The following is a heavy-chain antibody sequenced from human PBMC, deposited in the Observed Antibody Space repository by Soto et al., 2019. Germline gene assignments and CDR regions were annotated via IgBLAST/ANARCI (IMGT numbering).Heavy chain of an antibody. Sequence: SETLSLTCTVSSGPVSGYYWSWIRQPPGKGLEWIGYIHYSGSTNYNPSLKSRVTISVDTSKNQFSLKLGSVTAADTAVYYCARHGEYSSGQIPLDYWGQGTLVTVSS. CDR3: ARHGEYSSGQIPLDY. CDR2: IHYSGST. V-gene: IGHV4-59*08. J-gene: IGHJ4*02. CDR1: SGPVSGYY. D-gene: IGHD6-19*01.